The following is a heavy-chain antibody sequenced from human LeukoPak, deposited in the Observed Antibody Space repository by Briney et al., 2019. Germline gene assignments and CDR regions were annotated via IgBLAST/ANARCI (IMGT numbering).Heavy chain of an antibody. J-gene: IGHJ4*02. CDR1: GVSISSSNSY. V-gene: IGHV4-39*07. CDR2: IYYSGNT. Sequence: SETLSLTCTVSGVSISSSNSYWGWIRQPPGKGLEWIGSIYYSGNTYYNASLKSQVSISIDTSKNQFSLRLTSVTAADTAVYYCARIKGGQWLVYFDYWGQGTLVTVSS. CDR3: ARIKGGQWLVYFDY. D-gene: IGHD6-19*01.